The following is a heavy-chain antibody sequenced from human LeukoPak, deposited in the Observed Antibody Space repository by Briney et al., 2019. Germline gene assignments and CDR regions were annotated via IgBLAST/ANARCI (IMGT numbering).Heavy chain of an antibody. D-gene: IGHD1-26*01. CDR2: ISYDGSNK. Sequence: PGGSLRLSCAASGFTFNRHEMHWVRQAPGKGLEWVAVISYDGSNKYYADSVKGRFTISRDNSKNTLYLQMNSLRAEDTAVYYCARDPGGGIFDYWGQGTLVTVSS. J-gene: IGHJ4*02. CDR3: ARDPGGGIFDY. V-gene: IGHV3-30-3*01. CDR1: GFTFNRHE.